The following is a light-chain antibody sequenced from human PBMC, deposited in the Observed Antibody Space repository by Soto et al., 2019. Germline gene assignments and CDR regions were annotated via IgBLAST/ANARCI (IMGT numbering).Light chain of an antibody. CDR1: KLGDKY. Sequence: SYELTQPPSVSVSPGQTASITCSGDKLGDKYARWYQQKPGQSPVLVIYQDSKRPSGIPERFSGSNSGNTATLTISGTQAMDEADYYCQAWDSSTDVVFGGGTKVTVL. J-gene: IGLJ2*01. CDR3: QAWDSSTDVV. CDR2: QDS. V-gene: IGLV3-1*01.